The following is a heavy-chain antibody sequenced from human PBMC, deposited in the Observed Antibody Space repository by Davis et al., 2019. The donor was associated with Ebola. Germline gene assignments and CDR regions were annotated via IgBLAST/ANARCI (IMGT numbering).Heavy chain of an antibody. Sequence: AASVTVSCQASGYTFTGYYIHWVRQAPGQGLAWMGWINPNSGDTKYSQQFQGWVTLTRDTPISTAYVELNRLTSDDTAVYYCARDRVCSGATCYAYFDFWGQGTLVTVSS. CDR2: INPNSGDT. CDR1: GYTFTGYY. J-gene: IGHJ4*02. V-gene: IGHV1-2*04. D-gene: IGHD2-15*01. CDR3: ARDRVCSGATCYAYFDF.